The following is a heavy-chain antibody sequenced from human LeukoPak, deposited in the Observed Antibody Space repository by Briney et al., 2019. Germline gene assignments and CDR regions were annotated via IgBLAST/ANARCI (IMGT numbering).Heavy chain of an antibody. D-gene: IGHD6-13*01. J-gene: IGHJ4*02. Sequence: GGSLRLSCAASGFPFNAYWMTWVRQAPGKGLEWVANIRQDGDTKYYVDSVKGRFTISRDNAMNSLYLQMKSLRAEDTAIYYCARSLPYGTTWYGRSDFWGQGTLVTVSS. CDR1: GFPFNAYW. V-gene: IGHV3-7*03. CDR3: ARSLPYGTTWYGRSDF. CDR2: IRQDGDTK.